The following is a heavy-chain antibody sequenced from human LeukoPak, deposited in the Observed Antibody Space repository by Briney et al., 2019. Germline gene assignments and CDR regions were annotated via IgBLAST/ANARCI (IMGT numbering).Heavy chain of an antibody. V-gene: IGHV3-23*01. J-gene: IGHJ5*02. CDR3: AKDHFYGSGTFYTVAWFDP. Sequence: HPGGSLRLSCAASGFTFSSYAMSWVRQAPGKGLEWISGISGSGGTTYSADSVKGRFTISRDNSKNTLYLQVNSLRPEDTAVYYGAKDHFYGSGTFYTVAWFDPWGQGTLVTVSS. D-gene: IGHD3-10*01. CDR1: GFTFSSYA. CDR2: ISGSGGTT.